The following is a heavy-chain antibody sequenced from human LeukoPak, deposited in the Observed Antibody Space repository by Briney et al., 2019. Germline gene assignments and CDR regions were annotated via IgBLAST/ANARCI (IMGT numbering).Heavy chain of an antibody. Sequence: GGSLRLSCAASGFTFSAYEMNWVRQAPGKGLEWLSYINGSGDTIYYPASVKGRFTISRDNAKNSLYLQMSSLRAEDTAVYYCVSAYGGLLDYWGQGTLVTVS. D-gene: IGHD3-16*01. J-gene: IGHJ4*02. V-gene: IGHV3-48*03. CDR3: VSAYGGLLDY. CDR1: GFTFSAYE. CDR2: INGSGDTI.